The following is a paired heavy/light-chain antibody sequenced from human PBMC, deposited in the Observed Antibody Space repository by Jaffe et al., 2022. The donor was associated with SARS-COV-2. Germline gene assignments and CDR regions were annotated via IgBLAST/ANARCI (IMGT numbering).Heavy chain of an antibody. CDR2: IYYSGST. V-gene: IGHV4-30-4*01. CDR3: ARVGWNDGKFDP. J-gene: IGHJ5*02. CDR1: GGSISSDDYY. Sequence: QVQLQESGPGLVKPSQTLSLSCTVSGGSISSDDYYWSWIRQPPGRGLEWIGYIYYSGSTYYNPSLKSRVSISVDTSKNQFSLKLRSVTAADTAVYFCARVGWNDGKFDPWGQGTLVTVSS. D-gene: IGHD1-1*01.
Light chain of an antibody. CDR3: SSSTSANTVI. CDR1: TTDVGGYNY. J-gene: IGLJ2*01. Sequence: QSALTQPASVSGSPGQSITISCTGTTTDVGGYNYVSWYQQHPGKAPKLLISEVSHRPSGVPDRFSGSKSGNTASLTISGLQAEDEADYYCSSSTSANTVIFGGGTKLTVL. CDR2: EVS. V-gene: IGLV2-14*01.